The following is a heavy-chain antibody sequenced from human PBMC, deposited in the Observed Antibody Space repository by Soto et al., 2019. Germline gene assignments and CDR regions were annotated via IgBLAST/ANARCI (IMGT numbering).Heavy chain of an antibody. V-gene: IGHV3-33*01. CDR3: ARDGWLRPDYYYYCYMDV. CDR2: IWYDGSNK. J-gene: IGHJ6*03. D-gene: IGHD5-12*01. CDR1: GFTFSSYG. Sequence: QVQLVESGGGVVQPGRSLRLSCAASGFTFSSYGMHWVRQAPGKGLEWVAVIWYDGSNKYYADSVKGRFTISRDNSKNTLYLQMNSLRAEDTAVYYCARDGWLRPDYYYYCYMDVWGKGTTVTVSS.